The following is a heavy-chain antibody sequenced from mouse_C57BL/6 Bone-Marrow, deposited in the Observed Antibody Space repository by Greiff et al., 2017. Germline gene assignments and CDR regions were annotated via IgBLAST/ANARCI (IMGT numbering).Heavy chain of an antibody. CDR2: ISNLAYSI. J-gene: IGHJ4*01. CDR1: GFTFSDYG. V-gene: IGHV5-15*01. CDR3: ARHSNYDYDISFYAMDY. D-gene: IGHD2-4*01. Sequence: EVKLMESGGGLVQPGGSLKLSCAASGFTFSDYGMAWVRQAPRKGPEWVAFISNLAYSIYYADTVTGRFTISRENAKNTLYLEMSSLRSEDTAMYYCARHSNYDYDISFYAMDYWGQGTSVTVSS.